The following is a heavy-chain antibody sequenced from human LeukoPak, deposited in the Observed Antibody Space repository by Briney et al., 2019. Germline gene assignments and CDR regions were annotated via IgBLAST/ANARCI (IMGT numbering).Heavy chain of an antibody. CDR1: GFTFSSYG. J-gene: IGHJ3*02. D-gene: IGHD3-22*01. V-gene: IGHV3-33*01. Sequence: GGSLRLSCAASGFTFSSYGMHWVRHAPGKGLEWVAVIWYDGSNKYYADSVKGRFTISRDNSKNTLYLQMNSLRAEDTAVYYCARPAYYYDSSGYYGGAFDIWGQGTMVTVSS. CDR3: ARPAYYYDSSGYYGGAFDI. CDR2: IWYDGSNK.